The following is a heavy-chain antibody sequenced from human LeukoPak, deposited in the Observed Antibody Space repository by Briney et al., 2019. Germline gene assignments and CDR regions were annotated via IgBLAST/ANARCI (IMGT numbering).Heavy chain of an antibody. Sequence: PSETLSLTCTVSGGSITSNNYYCGWIRQPPGKGLEWIASINYSGSTYYNPSLKSRVTTSVDTSQNQFSLKLSSVTATDTAVYYCARHSFPTYSTSSDWFDTSGQGTLVTVSS. CDR2: INYSGST. V-gene: IGHV4-39*01. J-gene: IGHJ5*02. CDR3: ARHSFPTYSTSSDWFDT. CDR1: GGSITSNNYY. D-gene: IGHD6-6*01.